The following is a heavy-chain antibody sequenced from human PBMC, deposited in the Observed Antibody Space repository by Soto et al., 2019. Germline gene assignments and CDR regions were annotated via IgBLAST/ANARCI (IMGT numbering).Heavy chain of an antibody. J-gene: IGHJ6*03. CDR1: GYTFTSYY. V-gene: IGHV1-46*03. CDR3: ARDIVVVPAAYYYMDV. D-gene: IGHD2-2*01. CDR2: INPSGGST. Sequence: QVQLVQSGAEVKKPGASVKVSCKASGYTFTSYYMHWVRQAPGQGLEWMGIINPSGGSTSYAQKLQGRVTMTRDMSTSTVYMELSSLRSEDTAVYYCARDIVVVPAAYYYMDVWGKGTTVTVSS.